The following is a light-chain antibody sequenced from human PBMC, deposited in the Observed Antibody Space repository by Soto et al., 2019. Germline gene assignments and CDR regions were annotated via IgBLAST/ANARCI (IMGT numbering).Light chain of an antibody. CDR2: GSS. V-gene: IGKV3-20*01. CDR1: QSVMSNY. Sequence: EVVLTQSPGSLSLSPGERATLSCRASQSVMSNYLAWYQQKPGQPTRLLIYGSSSRATGIPDRFSGSGSGKDFTLTISRLEPEDFAVYYCQQFGASLTWTFGQGTKVEIK. J-gene: IGKJ1*01. CDR3: QQFGASLTWT.